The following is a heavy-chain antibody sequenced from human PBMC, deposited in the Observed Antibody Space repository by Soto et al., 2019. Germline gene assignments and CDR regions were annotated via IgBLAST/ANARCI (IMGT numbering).Heavy chain of an antibody. V-gene: IGHV3-7*04. D-gene: IGHD2-2*02. Sequence: EAQLVESGGGLVQPGGSLRLSCAASGFTFSRFWMSWVRQAPGKGLEWVANIKEDGSEKYYVDAVEGRFTISRDNAKNSLYLKMNSLRAEDTALDYCSWGTYTWGQGTLVTVAS. J-gene: IGHJ4*02. CDR1: GFTFSRFW. CDR3: SWGTYT. CDR2: IKEDGSEK.